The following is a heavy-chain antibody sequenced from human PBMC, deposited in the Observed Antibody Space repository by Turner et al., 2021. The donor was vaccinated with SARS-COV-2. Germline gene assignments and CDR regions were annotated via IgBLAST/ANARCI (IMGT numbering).Heavy chain of an antibody. CDR3: ARNRVDCGGDCYSFDY. J-gene: IGHJ4*02. Sequence: QVQLVESGGGVVQPGRSLSLSCAASGFTFSSYGMHWVRQAPGKGLEWVAIIWYDGSNKYYADSVKGRFTISRDNSKNTLYLQMNSLRAEDTAVYYCARNRVDCGGDCYSFDYWGQGTLVTVSS. CDR2: IWYDGSNK. D-gene: IGHD2-21*01. V-gene: IGHV3-33*01. CDR1: GFTFSSYG.